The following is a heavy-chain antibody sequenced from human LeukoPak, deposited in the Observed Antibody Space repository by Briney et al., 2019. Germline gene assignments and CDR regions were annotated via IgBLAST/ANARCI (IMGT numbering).Heavy chain of an antibody. D-gene: IGHD2-2*01. V-gene: IGHV3-7*01. CDR1: GFTFSSYW. Sequence: GGPLRLSCAASGFTFSSYWMSWVREAPGKGLEGVANIKQDGSEKYYVDSVKGRFTISRDNAKNSLYLQMNSLRAEDTAVYYCARDDCSSISCYHNWFDRWGQGTLVTVSS. J-gene: IGHJ5*02. CDR2: IKQDGSEK. CDR3: ARDDCSSISCYHNWFDR.